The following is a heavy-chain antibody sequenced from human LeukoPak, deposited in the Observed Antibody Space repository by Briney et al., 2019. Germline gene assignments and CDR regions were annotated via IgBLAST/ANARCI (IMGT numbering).Heavy chain of an antibody. CDR1: GSTFSDSA. CDR3: SRWEVGSTAAMDV. J-gene: IGHJ6*02. D-gene: IGHD1-26*01. CDR2: IRSKPNSYAT. Sequence: GGSLKLSCAASGSTFSDSAIHWVRQASGKGLEWVGRIRSKPNSYATAYAASVKGRFTVSRDDSKNTAYLEMNSLKTEDTAVYYCSRWEVGSTAAMDVWGQGTTVTVSS. V-gene: IGHV3-73*01.